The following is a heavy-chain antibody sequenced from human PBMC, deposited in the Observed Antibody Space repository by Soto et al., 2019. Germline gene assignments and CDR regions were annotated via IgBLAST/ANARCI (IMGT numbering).Heavy chain of an antibody. J-gene: IGHJ6*02. CDR1: GGSISSYY. CDR3: AREGVSSSWYNYYGMDV. Sequence: SETLSLTCTVSGGSISSYYWSWVRQPPGKGLEWIGYIYYSGSTNYNPSLKSRVTISVDTSKNQFSLKLSSVTAADTAVYYCAREGVSSSWYNYYGMDVWGQGTTVTVSS. V-gene: IGHV4-59*01. CDR2: IYYSGST. D-gene: IGHD6-13*01.